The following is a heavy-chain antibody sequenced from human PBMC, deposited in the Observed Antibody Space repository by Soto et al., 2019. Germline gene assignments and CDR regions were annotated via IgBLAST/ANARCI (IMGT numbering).Heavy chain of an antibody. CDR1: GFTFSSYS. V-gene: IGHV3-21*01. CDR3: ARDYLMVYADDAFDI. D-gene: IGHD2-8*01. Sequence: PGGSLRLSCAASGFTFSSYSMNWVRQAPGKGLEWVSSISSSSSYIYYADSVKGRFTISRDNAKNSLYLQMNSLRAEDTAVYYCARDYLMVYADDAFDIWGQGTMVTVSS. CDR2: ISSSSSYI. J-gene: IGHJ3*02.